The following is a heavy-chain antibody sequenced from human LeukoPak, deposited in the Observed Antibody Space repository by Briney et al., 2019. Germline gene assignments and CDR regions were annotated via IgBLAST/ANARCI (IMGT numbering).Heavy chain of an antibody. CDR1: GYTFTSYG. CDR3: ARDRAGVYCSGGSCHRGRFDP. CDR2: ISAYNGNT. V-gene: IGHV1-18*01. J-gene: IGHJ5*02. D-gene: IGHD2-15*01. Sequence: GASVKVSCKASGYTFTSYGISWVRQAPGQGLEWMGWISAYNGNTNYAQKLQGRVTMTTDTSTSTAYMELRSLRSDDTAVYYCARDRAGVYCSGGSCHRGRFDPWGQGTLVTVSS.